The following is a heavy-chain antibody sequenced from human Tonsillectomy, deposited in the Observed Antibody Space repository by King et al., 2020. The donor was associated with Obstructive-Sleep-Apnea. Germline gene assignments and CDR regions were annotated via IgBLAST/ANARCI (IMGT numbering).Heavy chain of an antibody. Sequence: VQLVESGGGLVQPGGSLRLSCAASGFTFSTFGISWVRQAPGKGLEWVSAISGSGGSTYYADSVKGRFTISRDNSKNTVYLQMSGLRAEDTAVYYCAKELRHWYFDLWGRGTLVTVSS. CDR3: AKELRHWYFDL. CDR2: ISGSGGST. CDR1: GFTFSTFG. J-gene: IGHJ2*01. V-gene: IGHV3-23*04.